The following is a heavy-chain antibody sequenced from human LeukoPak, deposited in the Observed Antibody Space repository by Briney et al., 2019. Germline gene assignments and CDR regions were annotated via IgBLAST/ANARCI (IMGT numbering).Heavy chain of an antibody. CDR3: ARGYCSGGSCYSYYYYNYMDV. Sequence: SGTLSLTCAVSGGSISSSNWWSWVRQPPGKGLEWIGEIYHSGSTNYNPSLKSRVTISVDTSKNQFSLKLSSVTAADTAVYYCARGYCSGGSCYSYYYYNYMDVWGKGTTVTVSS. D-gene: IGHD2-15*01. J-gene: IGHJ6*03. CDR1: GGSISSSNW. V-gene: IGHV4-4*02. CDR2: IYHSGST.